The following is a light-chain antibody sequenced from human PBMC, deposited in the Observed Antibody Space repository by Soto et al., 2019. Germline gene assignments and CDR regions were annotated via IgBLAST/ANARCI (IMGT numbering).Light chain of an antibody. CDR1: QSLVHSNGNTY. V-gene: IGKV2-30*02. CDR3: MQGTHWPRT. Sequence: DVVMTQSPVSLPVTLGQPASISCRSSQSLVHSNGNTYLNWFQQRPGQSPRRLLYKVSIRDSGVPDRFSGSGSGTDFTLKISRVEADDVGVYYCMQGTHWPRTVGQWTQVEIK. CDR2: KVS. J-gene: IGKJ1*01.